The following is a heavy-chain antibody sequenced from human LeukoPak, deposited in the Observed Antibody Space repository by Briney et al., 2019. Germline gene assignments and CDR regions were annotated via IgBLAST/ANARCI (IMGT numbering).Heavy chain of an antibody. D-gene: IGHD1-14*01. V-gene: IGHV3-43*01. CDR2: ISWDGGST. Sequence: PGGSLRLSCAASGFTFDDYTMHWVRQAPGKGLEWVSLISWDGGSTYYADSVEGRFTISRDNSKNSPYLQMNSLRTEDTAFYYCAKGRGIRNYYMDVWGKGTTVTVSS. CDR1: GFTFDDYT. J-gene: IGHJ6*03. CDR3: AKGRGIRNYYMDV.